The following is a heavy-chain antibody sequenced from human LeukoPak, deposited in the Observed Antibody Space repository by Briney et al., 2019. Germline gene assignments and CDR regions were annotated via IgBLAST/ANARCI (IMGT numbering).Heavy chain of an antibody. D-gene: IGHD3-22*01. Sequence: ASVKVSCKASGFTFTSSAMQWVRQARGQRLEWIGWIVVGRDNTNYAQKFQVRVTISRDMSTSTVYMELSSLRSDDTAVYFCVADPYYDASGPPRWFDPWGQGTLVTVSS. CDR3: VADPYYDASGPPRWFDP. CDR2: IVVGRDNT. V-gene: IGHV1-58*02. J-gene: IGHJ5*02. CDR1: GFTFTSSA.